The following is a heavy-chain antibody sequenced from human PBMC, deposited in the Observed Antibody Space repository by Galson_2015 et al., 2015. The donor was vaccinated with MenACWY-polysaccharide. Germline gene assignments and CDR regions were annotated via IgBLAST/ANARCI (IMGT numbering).Heavy chain of an antibody. Sequence: SLRLSCAASGFTFSSYAMHWVRQAPGKGLEWVAVISYDGSNIYYADSVKGRFTISRDNSKNTLYLQMNSLRAEDTAVYYCARDLTGDYSSGSYYHEGWGQGTLVTVSS. CDR2: ISYDGSNI. V-gene: IGHV3-30*14. J-gene: IGHJ4*02. CDR1: GFTFSSYA. D-gene: IGHD3-10*01. CDR3: ARDLTGDYSSGSYYHEG.